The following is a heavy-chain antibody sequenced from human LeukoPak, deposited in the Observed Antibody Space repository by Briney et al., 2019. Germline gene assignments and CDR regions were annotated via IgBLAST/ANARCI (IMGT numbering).Heavy chain of an antibody. CDR3: ARDHDRSSGDAFDI. D-gene: IGHD3-22*01. J-gene: IGHJ3*02. Sequence: GGSLRLSCAASGFTVSSNYMSWVRQAPGKGLEWVSVICSGGTTYYADSVKGRFTISRDNSKNTLYLQMNSLRAEDTAVYYCARDHDRSSGDAFDIWGQGTMVTVSS. V-gene: IGHV3-53*01. CDR2: ICSGGTT. CDR1: GFTVSSNY.